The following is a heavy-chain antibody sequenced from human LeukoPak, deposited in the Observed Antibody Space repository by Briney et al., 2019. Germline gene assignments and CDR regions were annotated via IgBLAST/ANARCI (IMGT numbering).Heavy chain of an antibody. CDR3: AKEGSKSSSLDY. CDR2: IKSDGSSA. CDR1: GFTFSSYW. D-gene: IGHD6-13*01. V-gene: IGHV3-74*01. J-gene: IGHJ4*02. Sequence: GGSLRLSCAASGFTFSSYWMHWVRQVPGKGLVWVSRIKSDGSSASYADSVKGRFTISRDNSKNTLYLQMNSLRAEDTAVYYCAKEGSKSSSLDYWGQGTLVTVSS.